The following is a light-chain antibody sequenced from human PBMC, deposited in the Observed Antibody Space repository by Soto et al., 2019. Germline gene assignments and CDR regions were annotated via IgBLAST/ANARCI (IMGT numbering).Light chain of an antibody. CDR2: DAS. Sequence: EIELTQSPATLSLSPGERATLSCRASQNVYSYLVWYQQKPGQAPRLLIYDASNRASGIPARFSGSGSGTDFTLTISGLEPEDSAVYYCQQRNNWPLTFGGGTKVEIK. J-gene: IGKJ4*01. CDR1: QNVYSY. V-gene: IGKV3-11*01. CDR3: QQRNNWPLT.